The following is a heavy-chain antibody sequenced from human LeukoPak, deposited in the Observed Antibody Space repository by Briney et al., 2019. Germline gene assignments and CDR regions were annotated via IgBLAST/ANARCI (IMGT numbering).Heavy chain of an antibody. CDR3: AKDRGGYSYAADY. V-gene: IGHV3-43*02. D-gene: IGHD5-18*01. CDR2: ISGDGGST. J-gene: IGHJ4*02. CDR1: GFTFDDYA. Sequence: GGSLRLSCAASGFTFDDYAMHWVRQAPGKGLEWVSLISGDGGSTYYADSVKGRFTISRDNSKNSLYLQMNSLTTENTALYYCAKDRGGYSYAADYWGQGTLVTVSS.